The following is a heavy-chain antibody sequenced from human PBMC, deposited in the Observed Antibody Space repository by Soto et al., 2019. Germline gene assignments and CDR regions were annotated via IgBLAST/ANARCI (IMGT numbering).Heavy chain of an antibody. J-gene: IGHJ4*02. D-gene: IGHD3-10*01. CDR3: AKDYCGLYFDY. CDR2: ISYDGSNE. Sequence: QVQLVESGGGVVQPGRSLRLSCAASGFTFSSSGMHWVRQAPGKGLEWVAVISYDGSNEYYADSVKGRFTISRDNSKNTLYLQINSLRPDDTAVYYCAKDYCGLYFDYWGQGILVTVSS. V-gene: IGHV3-30*18. CDR1: GFTFSSSG.